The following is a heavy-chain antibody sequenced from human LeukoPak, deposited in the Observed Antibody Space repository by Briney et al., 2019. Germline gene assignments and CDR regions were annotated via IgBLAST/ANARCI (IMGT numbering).Heavy chain of an antibody. J-gene: IGHJ4*02. D-gene: IGHD3-22*01. Sequence: GASVKVSCKASGYTFTSYYMHWVRQAPGQGLEWMGIINPSGGSTSCAQKFQGRVTMTRDTSTSTVYMELSSLRSEDTAVYYCARPDAGVVITTRLDYWGQGTLVTVSS. CDR1: GYTFTSYY. CDR2: INPSGGST. V-gene: IGHV1-46*01. CDR3: ARPDAGVVITTRLDY.